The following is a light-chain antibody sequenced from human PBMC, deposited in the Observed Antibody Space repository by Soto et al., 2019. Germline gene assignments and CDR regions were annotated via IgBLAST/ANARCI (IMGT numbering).Light chain of an antibody. Sequence: EIVLTQSPGTLSLSPGERATLSCRASQSVSTYLAWYQQQPGQAPRLLIYDASNRATGIPPRFSGSGSGTDFTLTISRLEPEDFAVYYCQQYGSSPWTFGQGTKVDI. CDR3: QQYGSSPWT. J-gene: IGKJ1*01. V-gene: IGKV3-20*01. CDR2: DAS. CDR1: QSVSTY.